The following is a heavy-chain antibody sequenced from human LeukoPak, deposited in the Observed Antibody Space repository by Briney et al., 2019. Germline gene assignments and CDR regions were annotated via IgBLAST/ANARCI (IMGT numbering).Heavy chain of an antibody. J-gene: IGHJ4*02. V-gene: IGHV4-59*01. D-gene: IGHD3-9*01. CDR1: GGSISSYY. CDR3: ARDAQGPTGYHDH. Sequence: PSETLSLTCTVSGGSISSYYWSWIRQPPGKGLEWIGYISYSGSNNYNPSLQSRVTISVDTSKNQFSLKLSSLTAADTAVYYCARDAQGPTGYHDHWGQGSLVTVSS. CDR2: ISYSGSN.